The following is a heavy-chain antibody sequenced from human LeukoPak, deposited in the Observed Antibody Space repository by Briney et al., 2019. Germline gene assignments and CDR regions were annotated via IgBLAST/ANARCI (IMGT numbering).Heavy chain of an antibody. V-gene: IGHV3-30*18. J-gene: IGHJ4*02. CDR1: GFTFSSYG. CDR2: ISYDGSNK. CDR3: AKDAAMVPDY. D-gene: IGHD5-18*01. Sequence: GGSLRLSCAASGFTFSSYGMHCVRQAPGKGLEWLAVISYDGSNKYYADSVKGRFTISRDNSKNTLYLQMNSLRAEDTAVYYCAKDAAMVPDYWGQGTLVTVSS.